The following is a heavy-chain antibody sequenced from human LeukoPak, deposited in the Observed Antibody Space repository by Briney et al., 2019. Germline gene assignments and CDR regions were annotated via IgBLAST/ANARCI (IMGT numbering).Heavy chain of an antibody. J-gene: IGHJ3*02. Sequence: PGGSLRLSCAASGFTSSSYSMNWVRQAPGKGLEWVSSISSSSSYIYYADSVKGRFTISRDNAKNSLYLQMNSLRAEDTAVYYCARGSGSGYRRGAFDIWGQGTMVTVSS. V-gene: IGHV3-21*04. CDR2: ISSSSSYI. CDR1: GFTSSSYS. CDR3: ARGSGSGYRRGAFDI. D-gene: IGHD3-22*01.